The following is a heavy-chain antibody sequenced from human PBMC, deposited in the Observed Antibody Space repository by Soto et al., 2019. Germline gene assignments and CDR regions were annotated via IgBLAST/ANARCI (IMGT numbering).Heavy chain of an antibody. V-gene: IGHV3-30-3*01. CDR1: GFTFSSYA. CDR2: ISYDGSNK. CDR3: ARDYHNWFDP. J-gene: IGHJ5*02. Sequence: QVQLVESGGGVVQPGRSQRLSCAASGFTFSSYAMHWVRQAPGKGLEWVAVISYDGSNKYYADSVKGRFTISRDNSKNTLYLQMNSLRAEDTAVYYCARDYHNWFDPWGQGTLVTVSS.